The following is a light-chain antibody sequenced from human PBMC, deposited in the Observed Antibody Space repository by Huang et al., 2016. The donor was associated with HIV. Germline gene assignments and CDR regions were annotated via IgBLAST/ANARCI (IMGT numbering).Light chain of an antibody. V-gene: IGKV3-15*01. J-gene: IGKJ1*01. CDR3: QQYNNWPRGT. CDR1: QSVSSD. Sequence: EIVMTQSPATLSVSPGERATLSCRARQSVSSDLAWYQQNPGQAPRLLIYAASIRAAGVPARFSGSGSGTEFTLTISSLQSEDFAVYYCQQYNNWPRGTFGQGTKVEIK. CDR2: AAS.